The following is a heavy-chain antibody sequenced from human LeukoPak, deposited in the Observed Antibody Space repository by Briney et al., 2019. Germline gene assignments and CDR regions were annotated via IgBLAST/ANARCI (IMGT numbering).Heavy chain of an antibody. D-gene: IGHD6-6*01. CDR2: IYTSGST. Sequence: SETLSLTCTVSGGSMSSNYWSWIRQPAGKGLEYIGRIYTSGSTNYNPSLKSRVTMSVDTSKNQFSLKLSSVTAADTAVYYCARRSSSLGVAFDIWGQGIMVTVSS. J-gene: IGHJ3*02. V-gene: IGHV4-4*07. CDR1: GGSMSSNY. CDR3: ARRSSSLGVAFDI.